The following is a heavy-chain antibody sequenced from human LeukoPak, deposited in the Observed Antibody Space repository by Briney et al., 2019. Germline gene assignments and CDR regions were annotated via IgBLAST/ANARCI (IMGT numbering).Heavy chain of an antibody. CDR1: VGSPTGHY. J-gene: IGHJ4*02. Sequence: SETLSLTSDVSVGSPTGHYWSSVPQSPDKGLKSIGQIHHNGRTHYNPSLRSRFAISVDTSKNKFFLNVKSVTAADTAVYYCAREGRWGMKYYCDFWGQGTLVIVSS. CDR2: IHHNGRT. CDR3: AREGRWGMKYYCDF. D-gene: IGHD4-23*01. V-gene: IGHV4-59*11.